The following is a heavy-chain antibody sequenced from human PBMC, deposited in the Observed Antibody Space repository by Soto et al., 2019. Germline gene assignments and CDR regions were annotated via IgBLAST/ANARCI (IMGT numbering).Heavy chain of an antibody. D-gene: IGHD4-17*01. CDR3: ARDTVPDYDLDYYYYGMDV. Sequence: QVQLVQSGAEVKKPGSSVKVSCEASGGTFSSYAISWVRQAPGQGLEWMGGIIPIFGTANYAQKFQGRVTITADESTSTAYMELSSLRSEDTAVYYCARDTVPDYDLDYYYYGMDVWGQGTTVTVSS. CDR1: GGTFSSYA. V-gene: IGHV1-69*12. J-gene: IGHJ6*02. CDR2: IIPIFGTA.